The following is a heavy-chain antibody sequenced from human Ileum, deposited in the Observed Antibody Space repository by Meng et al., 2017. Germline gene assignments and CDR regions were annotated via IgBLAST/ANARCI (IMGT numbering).Heavy chain of an antibody. CDR1: GDSLSSGPYY. Sequence: VPLQDSGPGLAVPSQTLSLTCTVSGDSLSSGPYYWSWIRQPAGEGLEWLGRISASGTTNYNTSLNNRVTISLDTSKNQFSLKLSSVTAADTAVYYCARSSGTYYSWWFDPWGQGTLVTVSS. D-gene: IGHD3-10*01. CDR2: ISASGTT. V-gene: IGHV4-61*02. J-gene: IGHJ5*02. CDR3: ARSSGTYYSWWFDP.